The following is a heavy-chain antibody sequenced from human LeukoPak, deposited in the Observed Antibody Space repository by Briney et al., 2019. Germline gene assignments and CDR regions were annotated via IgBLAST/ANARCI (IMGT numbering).Heavy chain of an antibody. CDR2: IYTSGST. CDR1: SDSISSSSYY. D-gene: IGHD3-10*01. Sequence: PSETLSLTCTVSSDSISSSSYYWGWIRQPPGKGLEWIGTIYTSGSTNYNPSLKSRVTISVDTSKNQFSLKLSSVTAADTAVYYCARVGMVRGVWDWNYFDYWGQGTLVTVSS. J-gene: IGHJ4*02. CDR3: ARVGMVRGVWDWNYFDY. V-gene: IGHV4-39*07.